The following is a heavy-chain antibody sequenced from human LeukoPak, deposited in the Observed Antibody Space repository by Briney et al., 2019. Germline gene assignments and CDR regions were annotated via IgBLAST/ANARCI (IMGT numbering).Heavy chain of an antibody. CDR1: GFTFSSNG. Sequence: PGGSLRLSCAASGFTFSSNGMHWVRQAPGKGLEWVAVIWHDGSNKYYSDPVKGRFTISRDNSKNTLYLQMNSLRVEDTAVYYCARDLSPVVRASPMGYWGQGTPVTVSS. D-gene: IGHD3-10*01. CDR3: ARDLSPVVRASPMGY. V-gene: IGHV3-33*01. J-gene: IGHJ4*02. CDR2: IWHDGSNK.